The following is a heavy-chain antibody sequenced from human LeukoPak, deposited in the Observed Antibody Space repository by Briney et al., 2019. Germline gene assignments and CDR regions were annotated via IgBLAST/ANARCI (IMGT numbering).Heavy chain of an antibody. V-gene: IGHV3-9*01. J-gene: IGHJ6*02. CDR1: GFTFDDYA. D-gene: IGHD3-22*01. CDR3: AKVGSEYYYDSSGPYGMDV. CDR2: ISWNSGSI. Sequence: GGSLRLSCAASGFTFDDYAMHWVRQAPGKGLEWVSGISWNSGSIGYADSVKGRFTISRDNAKNSLYLQMNSLRAEDTALYYCAKVGSEYYYDSSGPYGMDVWGQGTPVTVSS.